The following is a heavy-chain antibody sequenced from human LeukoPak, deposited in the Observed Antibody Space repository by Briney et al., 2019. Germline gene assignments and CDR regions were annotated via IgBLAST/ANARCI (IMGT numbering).Heavy chain of an antibody. CDR1: GFTFSSYA. Sequence: GGSLRLSCAASGFTFSSYAISWVRQAPGQGLEWMGRIIPILGIANYAQKFQGRVTITADKSTSTAYMELSSLRSEDTAVYYCASGYSYSSGWYGFDYWGQGTLVTVSS. CDR3: ASGYSYSSGWYGFDY. V-gene: IGHV1-69*04. J-gene: IGHJ4*02. CDR2: IIPILGIA. D-gene: IGHD6-19*01.